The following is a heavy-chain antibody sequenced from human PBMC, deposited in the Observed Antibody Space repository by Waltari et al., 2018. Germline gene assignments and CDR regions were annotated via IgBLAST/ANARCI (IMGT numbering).Heavy chain of an antibody. Sequence: QVQLVESGGGVVQPGGSLRLSCAASGFTFSSYGMHWVRQAPGKGLEWVAFIRYDGSKKYYADSGKGRFTISRDNSKNTLYLQMNSLRAEDTAVYYCAKDKHYYDSSGYLDYWGQGTLVTVSS. V-gene: IGHV3-30*02. CDR1: GFTFSSYG. J-gene: IGHJ4*02. D-gene: IGHD3-22*01. CDR2: IRYDGSKK. CDR3: AKDKHYYDSSGYLDY.